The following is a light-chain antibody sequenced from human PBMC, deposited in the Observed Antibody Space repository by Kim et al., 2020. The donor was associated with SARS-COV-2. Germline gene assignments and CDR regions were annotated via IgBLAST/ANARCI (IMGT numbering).Light chain of an antibody. J-gene: IGLJ2*01. V-gene: IGLV3-1*01. CDR2: QDS. CDR3: QAWDSSTAAV. Sequence: SYELTQPPSVSVSPGQTASITCSVDKLGDKYACWYQQKPGQSPVLVIYQDSKRPSGIPERFSGSNSGNTATLTISGTQAMDEADYYCQAWDSSTAAVFGGGTKLTVL. CDR1: KLGDKY.